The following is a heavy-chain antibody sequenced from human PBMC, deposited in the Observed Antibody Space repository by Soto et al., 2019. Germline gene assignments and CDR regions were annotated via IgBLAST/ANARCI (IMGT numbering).Heavy chain of an antibody. D-gene: IGHD6-13*01. V-gene: IGHV6-1*01. J-gene: IGHJ4*02. CDR1: GDSVSSNSVA. CDR2: TYYRSKWSN. CDR3: ASSKSANFDY. Sequence: SQTLSLTCAISGDSVSSNSVAWNWIRQSPSRGLEWLGRTYYRSKWSNDYAASVKSRITINPDTSKNQFSLQLTSVTPEDTAVYYCASSKSANFDYCGLGTLVPVSA.